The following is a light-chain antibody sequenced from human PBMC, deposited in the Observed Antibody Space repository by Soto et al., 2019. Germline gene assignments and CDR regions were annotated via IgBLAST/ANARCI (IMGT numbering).Light chain of an antibody. V-gene: IGKV3-20*01. J-gene: IGKJ1*01. Sequence: EIVWTQSPGTLSLSPGERATLSCRASQSVSSSYLAWYQQKPGQAPRLLIYGASSRATGIPDRFSGSGSGTDFTLTISRLEPEDFAVYYCQQYGSSHWTFGQGTKVDIK. CDR3: QQYGSSHWT. CDR2: GAS. CDR1: QSVSSSY.